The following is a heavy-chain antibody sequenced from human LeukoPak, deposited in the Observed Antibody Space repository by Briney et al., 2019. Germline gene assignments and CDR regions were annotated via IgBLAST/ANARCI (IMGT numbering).Heavy chain of an antibody. CDR2: ISAYNGNI. Sequence: ASVKVSCKGSGFTFTEYGISWVRQAPGQGLEWMGWISAYNGNIKYAQKFQGRVTMTTDTSTRTAYMELRSLRSGDTAVYYCARGYYYDSSGYFDLDYWGQGTLVTVSS. J-gene: IGHJ4*02. D-gene: IGHD3-22*01. CDR1: GFTFTEYG. V-gene: IGHV1-18*01. CDR3: ARGYYYDSSGYFDLDY.